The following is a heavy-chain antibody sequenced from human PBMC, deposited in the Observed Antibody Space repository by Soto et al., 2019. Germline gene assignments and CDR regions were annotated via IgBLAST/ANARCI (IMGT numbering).Heavy chain of an antibody. D-gene: IGHD5-12*01. CDR1: GGSISSYY. Sequence: QVQLQESGPGLVKPSETLSLTCTVSGGSISSYYWSWIRQPPGKGLEWIGYIYYSGRTNYNPSLKSRVTISVDTSKNQFSLKLSSVTAADTAVYYCARVYSGYDREDYYYGMDVWGQGTTVTVSS. CDR2: IYYSGRT. V-gene: IGHV4-59*01. CDR3: ARVYSGYDREDYYYGMDV. J-gene: IGHJ6*02.